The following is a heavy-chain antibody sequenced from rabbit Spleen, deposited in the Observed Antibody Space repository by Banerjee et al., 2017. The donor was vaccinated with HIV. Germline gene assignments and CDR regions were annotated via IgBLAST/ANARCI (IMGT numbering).Heavy chain of an antibody. CDR2: INIVTGKS. Sequence: EQLEESGGGLVKPEGSLTLTCKASGVSLNDKDVMCWVRQAPGKGLEWIACINIVTGKSVYASWAKGRFIMSRTSSTTVTLQMTSLTAADTATYFCARSPWSGAADGAYALNLWGQGTLVTVS. J-gene: IGHJ4*01. D-gene: IGHD6-1*01. CDR3: ARSPWSGAADGAYALNL. CDR1: GVSLNDKDV. V-gene: IGHV1S45*01.